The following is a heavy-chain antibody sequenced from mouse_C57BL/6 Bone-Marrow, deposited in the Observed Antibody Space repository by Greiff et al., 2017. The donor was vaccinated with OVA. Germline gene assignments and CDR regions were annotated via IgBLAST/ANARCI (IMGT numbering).Heavy chain of an antibody. CDR3: ARAPTVVATDY. Sequence: ESGPGLVKPSQSLSLTCSVTGYSITSGYYWNWIRQFPGNKLEWMGYISYDGSNNYNPSLKNRISITRDTSKNQFFLKLNSVTTEDTATYYCARAPTVVATDYWGQGTTLTVSS. J-gene: IGHJ2*01. CDR1: GYSITSGYY. CDR2: ISYDGSN. V-gene: IGHV3-6*01. D-gene: IGHD1-1*01.